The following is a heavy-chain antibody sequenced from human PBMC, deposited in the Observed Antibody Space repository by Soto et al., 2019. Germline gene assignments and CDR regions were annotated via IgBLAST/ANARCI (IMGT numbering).Heavy chain of an antibody. CDR3: QGITWFRGMDV. J-gene: IGHJ6*02. CDR2: TYYKSKWNN. D-gene: IGHD3-16*01. Sequence: PAQTLSLTCVISGDSVSSNSAGWNWIRQSPSRGLEWLGRTYYKSKWNNDYALSVQSRITINPDTSKNQFSLHLYSVTPEDTAVYYCQGITWFRGMDVWGQGTPVTVSS. V-gene: IGHV6-1*01. CDR1: GDSVSSNSAG.